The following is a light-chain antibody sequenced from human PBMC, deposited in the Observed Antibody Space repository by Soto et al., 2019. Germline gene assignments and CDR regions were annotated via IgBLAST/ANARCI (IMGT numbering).Light chain of an antibody. CDR2: TGS. J-gene: IGKJ1*01. V-gene: IGKV1-12*01. Sequence: IQMTQSPSSVSASVGDRFTITCRASQAIDSWLAWYQQKPGEAPKLLIFTGSLLHSGVPPRFSGSGSGTDFTLTISSLQPEDFATYYCQQTLSFHPAFGQGTKVDIK. CDR1: QAIDSW. CDR3: QQTLSFHPA.